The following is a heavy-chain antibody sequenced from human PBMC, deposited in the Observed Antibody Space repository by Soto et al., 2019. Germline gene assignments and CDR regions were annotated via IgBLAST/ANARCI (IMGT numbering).Heavy chain of an antibody. J-gene: IGHJ4*02. CDR3: ARSSPGIAAAGTSFDY. V-gene: IGHV2-70*04. D-gene: IGHD6-13*01. Sequence: SGPTLVNPTQTLTLTCTFSGFSLSTSGMRVSWIRQPPGKDLEWLARIDWDDDKFYSTSLKTRLTISKDTSKNQVVLTMTNMDPVDTATYYCARSSPGIAAAGTSFDYWGQGTLVTVSS. CDR1: GFSLSTSGMR. CDR2: IDWDDDK.